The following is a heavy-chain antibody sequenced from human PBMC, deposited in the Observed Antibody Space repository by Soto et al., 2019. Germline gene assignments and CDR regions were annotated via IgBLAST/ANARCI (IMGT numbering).Heavy chain of an antibody. V-gene: IGHV1-18*01. Sequence: ASVKVSCKASGGAFSSYTISWVRQAPGQGLEWMGWISAYNGNTNYAQKLQGRVTMTTDTSTSTAYMELRSLRYDDTAVYYCARCASGWYGYWGQGTLVTVSS. CDR1: GGAFSSYT. D-gene: IGHD6-19*01. CDR3: ARCASGWYGY. J-gene: IGHJ4*02. CDR2: ISAYNGNT.